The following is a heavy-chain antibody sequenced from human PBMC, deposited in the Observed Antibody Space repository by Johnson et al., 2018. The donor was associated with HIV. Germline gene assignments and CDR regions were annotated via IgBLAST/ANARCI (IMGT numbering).Heavy chain of an antibody. J-gene: IGHJ3*02. CDR3: SRGYCTYGVCYTKVDGYDI. CDR2: IISSGSTI. Sequence: VQLVESGGGLVKPGGSLRLSCAASGFTFSDYYMSWIRQAPGKGLEWVSYIISSGSTIYYADSVKGQFPISRDNAKNSLYLQMNSLSAEETAGYYCSRGYCTYGVCYTKVDGYDIGGQGTMVTVSS. V-gene: IGHV3-11*04. D-gene: IGHD2-8*01. CDR1: GFTFSDYY.